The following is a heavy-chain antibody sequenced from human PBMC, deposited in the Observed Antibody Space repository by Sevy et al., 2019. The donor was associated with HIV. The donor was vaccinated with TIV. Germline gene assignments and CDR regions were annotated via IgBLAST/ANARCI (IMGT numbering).Heavy chain of an antibody. CDR3: TTLGRTYYYDSSGYFPY. CDR1: GFTFSNAW. J-gene: IGHJ4*02. CDR2: IKSKTDGGTT. V-gene: IGHV3-15*01. D-gene: IGHD3-22*01. Sequence: GGSLRLSCAASGFTFSNAWMSWVRQAPGKGLEWVGRIKSKTDGGTTDYAAPVKARFTISRDDSKNTLYLQMNSLKTEDTAVYYCTTLGRTYYYDSSGYFPYWGQGTLVTVSS.